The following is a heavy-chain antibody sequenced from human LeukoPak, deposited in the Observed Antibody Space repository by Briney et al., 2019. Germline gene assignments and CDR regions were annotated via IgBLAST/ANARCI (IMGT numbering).Heavy chain of an antibody. CDR1: GGSISSYY. V-gene: IGHV4-59*01. J-gene: IGHJ5*02. Sequence: SETLSLTCTVSGGSISSYYWSWIRQPPGKGLEWIGYIYYSGSTNYNLSLKSRVTISVDTSKNQFSLKLSSVTAADTAVYYCARDIVDYGLLGWFDPWGQGTLVTVSS. D-gene: IGHD3-16*01. CDR2: IYYSGST. CDR3: ARDIVDYGLLGWFDP.